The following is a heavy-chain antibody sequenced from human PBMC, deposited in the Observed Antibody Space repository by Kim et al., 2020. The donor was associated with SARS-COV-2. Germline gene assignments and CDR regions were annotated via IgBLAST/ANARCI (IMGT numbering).Heavy chain of an antibody. V-gene: IGHV4-34*01. CDR3: ARGRTWYGDFDY. D-gene: IGHD4-17*01. J-gene: IGHJ4*02. Sequence: NSNPSLKSRVTISVDTSKNQVSLKLSSVTAADTAVYYCARGRTWYGDFDYWGQGTLVTVSS.